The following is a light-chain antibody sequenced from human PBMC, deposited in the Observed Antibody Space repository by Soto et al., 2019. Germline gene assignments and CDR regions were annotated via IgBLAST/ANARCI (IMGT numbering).Light chain of an antibody. CDR3: QQYGSSSLYT. V-gene: IGKV3-20*01. CDR2: GAS. J-gene: IGKJ2*01. CDR1: QSVSSSY. Sequence: EIVLTQSPGTLSLSPGERATLSCRARQSVSSSYLAWYHQKPGQAPRLLIYGASSRATSIPDRFSGSGSATDITLTISRLEPEDFAVYFYQQYGSSSLYTFGQGTKLEIK.